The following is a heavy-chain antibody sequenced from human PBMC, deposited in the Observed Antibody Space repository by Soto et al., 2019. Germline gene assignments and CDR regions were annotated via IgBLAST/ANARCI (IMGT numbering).Heavy chain of an antibody. CDR1: GFTFSSYA. J-gene: IGHJ4*02. V-gene: IGHV3-64D*06. Sequence: XGSLRLSCSASGFTFSSYAMHWVRQAPGKGLEYVSAISSNGGSTYYADSVKGRFTISRDNSKNTLYLQMSSLRAEDTAVYYCVKDGALTSGSYWGQGTLVTVSS. D-gene: IGHD3-10*01. CDR3: VKDGALTSGSY. CDR2: ISSNGGST.